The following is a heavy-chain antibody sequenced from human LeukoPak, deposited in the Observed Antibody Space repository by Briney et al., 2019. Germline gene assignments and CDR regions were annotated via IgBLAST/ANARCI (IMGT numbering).Heavy chain of an antibody. D-gene: IGHD6-13*01. V-gene: IGHV3-23*01. Sequence: PGGSLRLSCAASGFTFSHYAMSWVRQAPGKGLERVSGISGSGSDTFYADSVEGRFTISRDNSKNTLYLQMSSLRAEDTAVYYCANVIIVAAGYEYFQHWGQGTVVSVSS. CDR2: ISGSGSDT. CDR1: GFTFSHYA. J-gene: IGHJ1*01. CDR3: ANVIIVAAGYEYFQH.